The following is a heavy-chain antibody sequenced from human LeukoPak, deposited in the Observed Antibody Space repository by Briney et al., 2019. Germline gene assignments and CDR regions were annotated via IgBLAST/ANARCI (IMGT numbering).Heavy chain of an antibody. D-gene: IGHD4-17*01. V-gene: IGHV3-7*01. CDR2: IKQDGSEK. CDR1: GFTFSNYA. Sequence: GSLRLSCVASGFTFSNYAMNWVRQAPGKGLEWVANIKQDGSEKYYVDSVKGRFTISRDNAKNSLYLQMNSLRAEDTAVYYCARTQSDYVRYYYYMDVWGKGTTVTVSS. J-gene: IGHJ6*03. CDR3: ARTQSDYVRYYYYMDV.